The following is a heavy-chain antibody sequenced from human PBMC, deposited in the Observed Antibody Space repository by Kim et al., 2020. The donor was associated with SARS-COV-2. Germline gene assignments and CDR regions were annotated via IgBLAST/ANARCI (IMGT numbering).Heavy chain of an antibody. CDR1: GGTFSSYA. Sequence: SVKVSCKASGGTFSSYAINWVRQAPGQGLEWMGGITPFFGTANYAQKFQGRVTITADESTSTVYMDLSSLGFEDTAVYYCAREMGIQLWPFDSWGQGTLVTVSS. CDR3: AREMGIQLWPFDS. CDR2: ITPFFGTA. V-gene: IGHV1-69*13. D-gene: IGHD5-18*01. J-gene: IGHJ4*02.